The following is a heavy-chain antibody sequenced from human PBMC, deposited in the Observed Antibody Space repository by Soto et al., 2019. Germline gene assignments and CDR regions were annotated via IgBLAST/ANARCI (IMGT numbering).Heavy chain of an antibody. Sequence: GGSLRLSCAASGFIFSTYAMNWVRQAPGKGLEWVSAISGSGGSTYYAESVRGRFTISRDNSINTLYLQMRSLRTEDTAVYYCAHPRGYGVFDAVDIWGQGTMVTVS. D-gene: IGHD4-17*01. J-gene: IGHJ3*02. CDR1: GFIFSTYA. CDR2: ISGSGGST. V-gene: IGHV3-23*01. CDR3: AHPRGYGVFDAVDI.